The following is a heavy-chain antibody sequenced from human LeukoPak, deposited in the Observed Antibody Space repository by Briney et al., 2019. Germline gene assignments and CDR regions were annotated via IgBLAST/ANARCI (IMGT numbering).Heavy chain of an antibody. Sequence: GGSLRLSCAASGFTVSSNYMSWVRQAPGKGLEWVSVIYSGGSTYYADSVKGRFTISRDNSKNTLYLQMNSLRAEDTAVYYCASSVGYYDSSGYPYFDYWGQGTLVTVSS. CDR2: IYSGGST. V-gene: IGHV3-53*01. D-gene: IGHD3-22*01. CDR1: GFTVSSNY. J-gene: IGHJ4*02. CDR3: ASSVGYYDSSGYPYFDY.